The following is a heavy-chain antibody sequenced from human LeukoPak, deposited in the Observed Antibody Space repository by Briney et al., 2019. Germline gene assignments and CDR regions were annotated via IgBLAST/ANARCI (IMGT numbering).Heavy chain of an antibody. CDR2: IYGGGDT. Sequence: GGSLRLSCAASAFTVSSNYMSWVRQASGRGLEWVSFIYGGGDTYHAESVRGRFALSRDISKNTLYLQMNSLRAEDTAVYYCATALGGNYYNGFDVWGRGTMVTVSS. J-gene: IGHJ3*01. CDR3: ATALGGNYYNGFDV. CDR1: AFTVSSNY. V-gene: IGHV3-66*01. D-gene: IGHD1-26*01.